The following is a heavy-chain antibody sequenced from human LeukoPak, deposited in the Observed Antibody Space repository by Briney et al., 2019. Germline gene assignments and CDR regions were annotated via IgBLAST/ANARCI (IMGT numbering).Heavy chain of an antibody. D-gene: IGHD6-6*01. CDR2: IYPGDSDT. CDR3: ARRSIAARPGYNWFDP. V-gene: IGHV5-51*01. J-gene: IGHJ5*02. Sequence: GASLKISCKGSGYSFTSYWIGWVRQMPGKGLEWMGIIYPGDSDTRYSPSFQGQVTISADKSISTAHLQWSSLKASDTAMCYCARRSIAARPGYNWFDPWGQGTLVTVSS. CDR1: GYSFTSYW.